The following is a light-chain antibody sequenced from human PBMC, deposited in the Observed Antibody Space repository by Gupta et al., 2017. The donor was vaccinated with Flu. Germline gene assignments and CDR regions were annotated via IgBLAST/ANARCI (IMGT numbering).Light chain of an antibody. CDR2: DAS. J-gene: IGKJ4*01. V-gene: IGKV1-33*01. CDR1: QGITNY. Sequence: LSASVGDRLTISCQASQGITNYLNWYQQKPGKAPKLLIYDASNLETGVPSRFSGSGSGTDFTFSISSLQPEDVATYYCQQYDSLPFTFGGGTKVEIK. CDR3: QQYDSLPFT.